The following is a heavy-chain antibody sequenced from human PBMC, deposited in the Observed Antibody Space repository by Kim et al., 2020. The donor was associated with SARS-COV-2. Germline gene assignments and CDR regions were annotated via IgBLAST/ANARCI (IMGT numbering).Heavy chain of an antibody. CDR2: IYNSGNT. D-gene: IGHD3-10*01. Sequence: SETLSLTCTVSGGSISSDTFCWGWIRQPPGKGLEWIGSIYNSGNTNYNPYLRSRVTISMDTTTNQFSLMLTSVTAADMALYYCARHYYAGSRSYRGFDPWGRGSLLTVSS. CDR1: GGSISSDTFC. V-gene: IGHV4-39*01. CDR3: ARHYYAGSRSYRGFDP. J-gene: IGHJ5*02.